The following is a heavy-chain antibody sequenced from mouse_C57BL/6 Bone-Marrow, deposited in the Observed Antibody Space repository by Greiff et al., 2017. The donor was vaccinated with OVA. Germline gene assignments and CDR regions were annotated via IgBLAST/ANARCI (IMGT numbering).Heavy chain of an antibody. Sequence: VKLMESGAELARPGASVKLSCKASGYTFTSYGISWVKQRTGQGLEWIGEIYPRSGNTYYNEKFKGKATLTADKSSSTAYMELRSLTSEDSAVYFCARDDYPWYFDVWGTGTTVTVSS. D-gene: IGHD2-4*01. CDR2: IYPRSGNT. V-gene: IGHV1-81*01. CDR1: GYTFTSYG. CDR3: ARDDYPWYFDV. J-gene: IGHJ1*03.